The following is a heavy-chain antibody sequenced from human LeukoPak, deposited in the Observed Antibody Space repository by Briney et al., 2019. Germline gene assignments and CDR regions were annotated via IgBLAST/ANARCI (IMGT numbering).Heavy chain of an antibody. CDR1: GFSFSNYA. Sequence: PGGSLRLSCAASGFSFSNYAMTWVRQAPGKGLEWVSAIIGSATITYYADSVKGRFAISRDNSKNTLYLQMNSLRAEDTAVYYCAKRRSYYDSSGYYGTADYWGQGTLVTVSS. D-gene: IGHD3-22*01. J-gene: IGHJ4*02. CDR2: IIGSATIT. CDR3: AKRRSYYDSSGYYGTADY. V-gene: IGHV3-23*01.